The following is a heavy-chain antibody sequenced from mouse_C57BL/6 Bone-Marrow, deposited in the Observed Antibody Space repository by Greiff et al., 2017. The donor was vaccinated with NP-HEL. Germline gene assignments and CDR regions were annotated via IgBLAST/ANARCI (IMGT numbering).Heavy chain of an antibody. J-gene: IGHJ3*01. CDR1: GYTFTDYN. D-gene: IGHD2-3*01. V-gene: IGHV1-18*01. Sequence: EVQLQQSGPELVKPGASVKIPCKASGYTFTDYNMDWVKQSHGKSLEWIGDINPNNGGTIYNQKFKGKATLTVDKSSSTAYMELRSLTSEDTAVYYCARPLYDGYYWFAYWGQGTLVTVSA. CDR2: INPNNGGT. CDR3: ARPLYDGYYWFAY.